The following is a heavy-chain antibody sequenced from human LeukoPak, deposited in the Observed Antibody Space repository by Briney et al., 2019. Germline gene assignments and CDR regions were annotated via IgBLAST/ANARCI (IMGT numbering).Heavy chain of an antibody. J-gene: IGHJ4*02. CDR3: AKDGGPYGGAFDY. D-gene: IGHD3-16*01. Sequence: PGGSLRLSCAASGFTFSSYWMHWVRQAPGKGLVWVSRINTDGSTTSYADSVKGRFTISRDNAKNTLYLQMNSLRAEDTAIYYCAKDGGPYGGAFDYWGQGTLVTVSS. CDR1: GFTFSSYW. CDR2: INTDGSTT. V-gene: IGHV3-74*01.